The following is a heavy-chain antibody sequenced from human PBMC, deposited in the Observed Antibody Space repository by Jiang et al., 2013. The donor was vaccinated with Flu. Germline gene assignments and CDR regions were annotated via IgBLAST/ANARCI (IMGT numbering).Heavy chain of an antibody. D-gene: IGHD1-1*01. CDR1: GYTLTSQG. J-gene: IGHJ4*02. V-gene: IGHV1-3*04. CDR3: ARDSLYIRKHYFDY. Sequence: SGAEVKKPGASVKLSCKAFGYTLTSQGIHWVRQAPGQGLEWMGWISTDSGNTISSQRLQGRVTFTRDASTNTAYMELSSLRSEDTAVYYCARDSLYIRKHYFDYWGQGTLVTVSS. CDR2: ISTDSGNT.